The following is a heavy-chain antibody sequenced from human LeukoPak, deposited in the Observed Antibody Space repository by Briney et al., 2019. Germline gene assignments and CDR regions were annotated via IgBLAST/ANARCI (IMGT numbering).Heavy chain of an antibody. CDR2: IYHSGST. CDR3: ATPGGGGYRFRGLRY. D-gene: IGHD5-18*01. Sequence: PSETLSLTCAVSRGSISSSNWWSWVRQPPGKGLEWIGVIYHSGSTNYNPSLKSRVTISVDKSKNQFSLKLSSVTAADTAVYYCATPGGGGYRFRGLRYWGQGTLVTVSS. CDR1: RGSISSSNW. J-gene: IGHJ4*02. V-gene: IGHV4-4*02.